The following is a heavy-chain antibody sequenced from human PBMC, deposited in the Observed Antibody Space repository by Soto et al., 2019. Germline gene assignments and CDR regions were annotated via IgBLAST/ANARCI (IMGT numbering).Heavy chain of an antibody. V-gene: IGHV3-30-3*01. CDR3: ANFPPSGVVAATGMC. Sequence: GGSLRLSCAASGFTFSSYAMHWVRQAPGKGLEWVAVISYDGSNKYYADSVKGRFTISRDNSKNTLYLQMNSLRAEDTAVYYCANFPPSGVVAATGMCWGQGTLVTVSS. CDR2: ISYDGSNK. J-gene: IGHJ4*02. CDR1: GFTFSSYA. D-gene: IGHD2-15*01.